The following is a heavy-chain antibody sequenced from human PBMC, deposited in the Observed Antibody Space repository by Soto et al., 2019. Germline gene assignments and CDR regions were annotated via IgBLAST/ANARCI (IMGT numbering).Heavy chain of an antibody. D-gene: IGHD3-10*01. J-gene: IGHJ4*02. CDR1: GFTFSSYA. CDR3: AKASGWFGEFDY. CDR2: ISGSGGST. Sequence: EVQLLESGGGLVQPGGSLRLSCAASGFTFSSYAMSWVRQAPGKGLEWDSAISGSGGSTYYADSVKGRFTISRDNSKNTLYLQMNSLRAEDRAVYYCAKASGWFGEFDYWGQGTLVTVSS. V-gene: IGHV3-23*01.